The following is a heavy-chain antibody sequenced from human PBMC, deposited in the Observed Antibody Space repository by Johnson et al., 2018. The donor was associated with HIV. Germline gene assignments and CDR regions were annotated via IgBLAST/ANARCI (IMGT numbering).Heavy chain of an antibody. CDR1: GFTFSDYY. J-gene: IGHJ3*02. Sequence: MLLVESGGGLVNPGGSLRLSCAASGFTFSDYYMSWIRQAPGKGLEWVANIKQDGSEKSYVDSVKGRFTISRANANNSLSLQMSGLRSDDTAVYYCAKSDCSGGSCYSVWRHAFDIWGQGTMVTVSS. CDR3: AKSDCSGGSCYSVWRHAFDI. D-gene: IGHD2-15*01. V-gene: IGHV3-7*01. CDR2: IKQDGSEK.